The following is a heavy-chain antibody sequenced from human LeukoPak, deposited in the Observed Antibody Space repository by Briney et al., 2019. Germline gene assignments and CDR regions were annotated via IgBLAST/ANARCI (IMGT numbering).Heavy chain of an antibody. V-gene: IGHV4-4*07. CDR1: GGSISSYY. Sequence: PSETLSLTCTVSGGSISSYYWSWIRQPAGKGLEWIGRIYTSGSTNYNPSLKSRVTMSVDTSKNQFSLKLSSVTAADTAVYYCAAVQLERPRGYLWYWGQGTPVTVSS. CDR2: IYTSGST. D-gene: IGHD1-1*01. J-gene: IGHJ4*02. CDR3: AAVQLERPRGYLWY.